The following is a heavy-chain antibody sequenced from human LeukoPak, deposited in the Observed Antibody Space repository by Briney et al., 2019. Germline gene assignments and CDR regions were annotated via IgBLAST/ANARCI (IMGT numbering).Heavy chain of an antibody. Sequence: GRSLRLSCAASGFTFSSYAMHWVRQAPGKGLEWVAVISYDGSNKYYADSVKGRFTISRDNSKNTLYLQMNSLRAEDTAVYYCARGGCSSTSCYTPYYYYMDVWGKGTTVTVSS. V-gene: IGHV3-30-3*01. D-gene: IGHD2-2*02. CDR3: ARGGCSSTSCYTPYYYYMDV. CDR2: ISYDGSNK. CDR1: GFTFSSYA. J-gene: IGHJ6*03.